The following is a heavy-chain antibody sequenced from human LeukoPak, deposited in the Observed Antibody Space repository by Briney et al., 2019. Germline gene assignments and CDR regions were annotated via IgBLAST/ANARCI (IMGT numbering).Heavy chain of an antibody. D-gene: IGHD6-19*01. Sequence: GGSLRLSCAASGFTFNSYVMAWVRQAPGRGLDWVSSIGSSGGTSYPDSVKGRFTISRDNSKNTLYLQMNSLRAEDMAIYYCAKVASGADYWGQGTLVTVSS. CDR2: IGSSGGT. CDR1: GFTFNSYV. CDR3: AKVASGADY. J-gene: IGHJ4*02. V-gene: IGHV3-23*01.